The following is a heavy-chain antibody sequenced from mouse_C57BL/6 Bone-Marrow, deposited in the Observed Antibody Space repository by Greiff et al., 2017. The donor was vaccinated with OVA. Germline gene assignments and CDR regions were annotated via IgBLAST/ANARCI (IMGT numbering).Heavy chain of an antibody. CDR1: GYSFTDYN. CDR3: AVYYGSSYRYFDV. Sequence: VQLQQSGPELVKPGASVKISCTASGYSFTDYNMNWVKQSNGKSLEWIGVINPNYGTTSYNQKFKGKATLTVDQSSSTAYMQLNSLTSEDSAVYYCAVYYGSSYRYFDVWGTGTTVTVSS. V-gene: IGHV1-39*01. D-gene: IGHD1-1*01. J-gene: IGHJ1*03. CDR2: INPNYGTT.